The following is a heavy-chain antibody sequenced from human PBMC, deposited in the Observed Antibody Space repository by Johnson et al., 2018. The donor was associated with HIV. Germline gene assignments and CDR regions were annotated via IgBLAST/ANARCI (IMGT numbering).Heavy chain of an antibody. CDR2: ISYDGSNK. Sequence: QVQLVESGGGVVQPGRSLRLSCAASGFTFSSYAMHWVRQAPGKGLEWVAVISYDGSNKYYADSVKGRFTISRDNSKNSLYMQMNSLRAEDTALYSCARDRGGAARDAFDIWGQGTMVTVSS. D-gene: IGHD3-10*01. CDR3: ARDRGGAARDAFDI. J-gene: IGHJ3*02. CDR1: GFTFSSYA. V-gene: IGHV3-30*04.